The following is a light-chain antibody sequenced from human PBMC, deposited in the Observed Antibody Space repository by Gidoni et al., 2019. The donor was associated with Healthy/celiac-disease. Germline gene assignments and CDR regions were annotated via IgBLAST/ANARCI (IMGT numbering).Light chain of an antibody. Sequence: EVVLTQSPATLPLSPGERATLSCRASQSVSSYLAWYQQKPGQAPRLLIYDASNRATGIPARFSGSGSGTDFTLTISSLEPEDFAVYYCQQRSSWPPYTFXXXTKLEIK. CDR2: DAS. J-gene: IGKJ2*01. CDR1: QSVSSY. CDR3: QQRSSWPPYT. V-gene: IGKV3-11*01.